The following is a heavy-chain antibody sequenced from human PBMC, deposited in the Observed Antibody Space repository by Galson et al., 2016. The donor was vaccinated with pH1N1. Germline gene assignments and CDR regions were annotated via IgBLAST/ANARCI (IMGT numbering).Heavy chain of an antibody. J-gene: IGHJ4*02. D-gene: IGHD4-17*01. V-gene: IGHV1-18*01. CDR3: ARADYGDYWGDIDY. Sequence: SVKVSCKASGYTFISYDISWVRQAPGQGLEWMGRISRNNGNTNYAQRLQGRVTMTTDTSTSTAYMELSNLTSDDTAVYSCARADYGDYWGDIDYWGQGTLVTVSS. CDR2: ISRNNGNT. CDR1: GYTFISYD.